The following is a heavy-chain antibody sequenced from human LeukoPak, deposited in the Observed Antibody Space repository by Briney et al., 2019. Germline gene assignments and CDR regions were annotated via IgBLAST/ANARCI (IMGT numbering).Heavy chain of an antibody. CDR1: GFTVSSNY. CDR3: AREYQDSGTYLYGMDV. D-gene: IGHD3-10*01. CDR2: INGGGTT. J-gene: IGHJ6*02. Sequence: GGPLRLSCAASGFTVSSNYMNWVRQAPGKGLEWVSVINGGGTTNYADSVKGRFTISRDNSKNKLYLQMNSLRVEDTAVYYCAREYQDSGTYLYGMDVWGQGTTVTVSS. V-gene: IGHV3-53*01.